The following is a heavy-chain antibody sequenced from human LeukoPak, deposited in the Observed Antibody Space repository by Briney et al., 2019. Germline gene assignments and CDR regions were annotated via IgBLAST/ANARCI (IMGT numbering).Heavy chain of an antibody. CDR1: GFTFRSHA. J-gene: IGHJ4*02. Sequence: GGSLRLSCVGSGFTFRSHAMSWVRQAPEKGLEFVSGIYENGGTTYYADSVKGRFSISRDNSKNTLYLQMDSLRGEDTAVYYCTTPTLWGQGTLVTVSS. V-gene: IGHV3-23*01. D-gene: IGHD1-14*01. CDR2: IYENGGTT. CDR3: TTPTL.